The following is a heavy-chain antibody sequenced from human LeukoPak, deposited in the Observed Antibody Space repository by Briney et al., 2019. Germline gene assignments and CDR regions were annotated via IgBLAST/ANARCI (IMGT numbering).Heavy chain of an antibody. V-gene: IGHV3-23*01. CDR3: AKLLGYCSSTSCYPSFDY. CDR1: GFTFSSYA. CDR2: ISGSGGST. Sequence: GGSLRLSCAASGFTFSSYAMSWVRQAPGKGLEWVSAISGSGGSTYYADSVKGRFTISRDNSKNTLYLQMNGLRAEDTAVYYCAKLLGYCSSTSCYPSFDYWGQGTLVTVSS. J-gene: IGHJ4*02. D-gene: IGHD2-2*01.